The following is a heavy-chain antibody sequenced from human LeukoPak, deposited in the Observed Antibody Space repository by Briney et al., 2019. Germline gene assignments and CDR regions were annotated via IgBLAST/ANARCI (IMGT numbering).Heavy chain of an antibody. CDR1: GFTFSGYG. J-gene: IGHJ4*02. CDR2: IRYDGSNK. Sequence: GGSLRLSCAASGFTFSGYGMHWVRQAPGKGLEWVAFIRYDGSNKYYADSVKGRFTISRDNSKNTLYLQMNSLRAEDTAVYYCAKDGRADTAMVIKYYFDYWGQGTLVTVSS. CDR3: AKDGRADTAMVIKYYFDY. V-gene: IGHV3-30*02. D-gene: IGHD5-18*01.